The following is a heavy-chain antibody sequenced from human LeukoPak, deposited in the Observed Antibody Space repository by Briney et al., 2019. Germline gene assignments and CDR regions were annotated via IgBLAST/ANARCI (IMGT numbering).Heavy chain of an antibody. D-gene: IGHD3-3*01. Sequence: GGSLRLSCAASGFTFSNAWMGWVRQAPGKGLEWVGRIKRKTDGGTTDYAAPVKGRFSISRDDSKNMLYLQMNTLKTEDTAVYYCTTDEWSWGQGILATVSS. CDR1: GFTFSNAW. CDR2: IKRKTDGGTT. J-gene: IGHJ5*02. V-gene: IGHV3-15*01. CDR3: TTDEWS.